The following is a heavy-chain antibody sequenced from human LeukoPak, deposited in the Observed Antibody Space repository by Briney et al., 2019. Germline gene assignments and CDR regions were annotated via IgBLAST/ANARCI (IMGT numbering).Heavy chain of an antibody. V-gene: IGHV3-7*01. CDR1: GFTFRSFW. D-gene: IGHD3-22*01. J-gene: IGHJ4*02. CDR3: ARGSHDISGCRYFFDY. CDR2: INQDGSAG. Sequence: GGSLRLSCAASGFTFRSFWMSWVRQAPGKGLEWVANINQDGSAGYFVDSVKGRFTISRDNAMTSLYLHMDSLRAEDTGIYFCARGSHDISGCRYFFDYWGQGTLVTVSS.